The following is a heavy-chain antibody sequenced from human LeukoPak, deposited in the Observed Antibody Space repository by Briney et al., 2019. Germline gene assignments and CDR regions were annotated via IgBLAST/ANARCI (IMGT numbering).Heavy chain of an antibody. CDR3: ARDNSGGSTWWFDP. V-gene: IGHV1-46*01. CDR1: GFTFTSYY. Sequence: GASVKVSCKASGFTFTSYYMHWVRRAPGQGLEWMGIINPSGSYTSCAQKFQGRVTMTRDTSTSTVYMELSSLRSEDTAVYYCARDNSGGSTWWFDPWGQGTLATVSS. D-gene: IGHD2-15*01. CDR2: INPSGSYT. J-gene: IGHJ5*02.